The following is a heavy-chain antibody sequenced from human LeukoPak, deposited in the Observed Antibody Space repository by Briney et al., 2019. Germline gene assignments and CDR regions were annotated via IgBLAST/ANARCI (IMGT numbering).Heavy chain of an antibody. J-gene: IGHJ4*02. CDR2: INHSGST. Sequence: SETLSLTCAVYGGSFSGYYWSWIRQPPGKGLEWIGEINHSGSTNYNPSLKSRVTISVDTSKNQFSLKLSSVTAADTAVYYCARGRKGAAGKETFDYWGRGTLVTVSS. D-gene: IGHD6-13*01. CDR1: GGSFSGYY. V-gene: IGHV4-34*01. CDR3: ARGRKGAAGKETFDY.